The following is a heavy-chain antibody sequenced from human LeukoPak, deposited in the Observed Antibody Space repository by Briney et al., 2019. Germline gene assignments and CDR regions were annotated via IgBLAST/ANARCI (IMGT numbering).Heavy chain of an antibody. J-gene: IGHJ4*02. D-gene: IGHD3-9*01. CDR2: FDPEDGET. Sequence: ASVKVSCKVSGYTLTELSMHWVRQAPGKGLEWMGGFDPEDGETIYAQKFQGRVTMTEDTSTDTAYMELSSLRSEDTAVYYCATAGPVRYFDWLLDYWGQRTLVTVSS. V-gene: IGHV1-24*01. CDR1: GYTLTELS. CDR3: ATAGPVRYFDWLLDY.